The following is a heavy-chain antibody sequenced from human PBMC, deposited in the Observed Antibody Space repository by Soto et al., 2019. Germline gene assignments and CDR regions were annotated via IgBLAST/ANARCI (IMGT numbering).Heavy chain of an antibody. J-gene: IGHJ6*02. D-gene: IGHD6-13*01. CDR2: INHSGST. CDR3: ARGRGSSWYLYYYGMDV. V-gene: IGHV4-34*01. Sequence: RLRQAPGKGLDWIGEINHSGSTNYNPSLKSRVTISVYTSKNQFSLKLSSVTAADTAVYYCARGRGSSWYLYYYGMDVWCQGTTVT.